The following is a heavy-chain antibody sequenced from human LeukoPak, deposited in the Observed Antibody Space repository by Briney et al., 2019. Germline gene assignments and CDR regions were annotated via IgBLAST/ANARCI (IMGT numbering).Heavy chain of an antibody. V-gene: IGHV3-23*01. J-gene: IGHJ4*02. CDR2: ISGSDGST. CDR1: GFTFSTYA. D-gene: IGHD2-8*01. Sequence: PGGSLRLSCAASGFTFSTYAMSWVRQAPGKGLEWVSGISGSDGSTYYADSVKGRLTISKDNSKNTLYLQMNSLRAEDTAVYYCAKEGMAGMRQYFDSWGQGTLVTVSS. CDR3: AKEGMAGMRQYFDS.